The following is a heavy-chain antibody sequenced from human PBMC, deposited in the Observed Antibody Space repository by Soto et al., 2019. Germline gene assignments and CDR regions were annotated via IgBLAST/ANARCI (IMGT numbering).Heavy chain of an antibody. CDR1: GYTFTGYY. Sequence: ASVKVSCKASGYTFTGYYMHWVRQAPGQGLEWMGWINPNSGGTNYAQKFQGWVTMTRDTSISTAYMELSRLRSDDTAVYYCARGSIAAAGTFDYWGQGTLVTVS. CDR2: INPNSGGT. J-gene: IGHJ4*02. V-gene: IGHV1-2*04. D-gene: IGHD6-13*01. CDR3: ARGSIAAAGTFDY.